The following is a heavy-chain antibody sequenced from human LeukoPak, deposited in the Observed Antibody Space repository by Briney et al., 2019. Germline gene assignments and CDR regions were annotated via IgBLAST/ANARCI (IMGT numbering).Heavy chain of an antibody. Sequence: GGSLRLSCAASGFTFSSYVMHWVRQAPGKGLEWVAVISYDGSNKYYADSVKGRFTISRDNSKNTLYLQMNSLRAEDTAVYYCARAASDSGSYFWGYFDYWGQGTLVTVSS. V-gene: IGHV3-30*04. J-gene: IGHJ4*02. D-gene: IGHD1-26*01. CDR3: ARAASDSGSYFWGYFDY. CDR1: GFTFSSYV. CDR2: ISYDGSNK.